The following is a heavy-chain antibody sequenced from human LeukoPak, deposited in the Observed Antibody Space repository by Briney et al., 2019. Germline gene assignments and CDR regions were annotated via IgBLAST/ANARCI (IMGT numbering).Heavy chain of an antibody. CDR2: IYSGGST. D-gene: IGHD4-23*01. J-gene: IGHJ5*02. CDR1: GFTVSSNY. Sequence: GGSLRLSCAASGFTVSSNYMSWVRQAPGKGLEWVSVIYSGGSTYYADSVKGRFTISRDNSKNTLYLQMNSLRAEDTAVYYCASAYDYGGNSGWFDPWGQGTLVTVSS. CDR3: ASAYDYGGNSGWFDP. V-gene: IGHV3-53*01.